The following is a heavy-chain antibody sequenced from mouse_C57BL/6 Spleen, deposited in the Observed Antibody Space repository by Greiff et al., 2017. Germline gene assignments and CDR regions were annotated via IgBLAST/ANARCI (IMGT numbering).Heavy chain of an antibody. CDR1: GFTFSDYY. J-gene: IGHJ4*01. V-gene: IGHV5-12*01. D-gene: IGHD2-2*01. CDR2: ISNGGGSI. Sequence: EVMLVESGGGLVQPGGSLKLSCAASGFTFSDYYMYWVRQAPEKRLEWVAYISNGGGSIYYPDTVKGRFTISRDNAKNTLYLQMSRLKSEDTAMYYCARRGYGGYSAMDYWGQGTSVTVSS. CDR3: ARRGYGGYSAMDY.